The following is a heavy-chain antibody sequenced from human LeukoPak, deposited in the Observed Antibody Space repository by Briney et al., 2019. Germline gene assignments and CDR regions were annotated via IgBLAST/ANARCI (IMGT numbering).Heavy chain of an antibody. V-gene: IGHV3-23*01. CDR2: ILASGGST. CDR1: GFTFSSYA. Sequence: GGSLRLSCAASGFTFSSYAMSWVRQSPGKGLEWVSAILASGGSTFYADSVKGRFTISRDNSKNTLYLQMDSLRAEDTAVYACVKDHRDSGNYYYYGMDVWGQGTTVAVSS. D-gene: IGHD1-26*01. CDR3: VKDHRDSGNYYYYGMDV. J-gene: IGHJ6*02.